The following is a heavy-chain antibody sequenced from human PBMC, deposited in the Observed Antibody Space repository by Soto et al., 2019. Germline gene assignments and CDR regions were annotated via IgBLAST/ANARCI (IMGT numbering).Heavy chain of an antibody. CDR2: ISGYNGNT. J-gene: IGHJ4*02. CDR1: GYTFTTYG. D-gene: IGHD4-17*01. V-gene: IGHV1-18*01. Sequence: GASVKVSCKDSGYTFTTYGIDWVRQAPGQGLEWMGWISGYNGNTNYAQKLQGRVTMTSDTSTNTAYMELRSLRSDDTAVYYCAREYGNYGPDYWGQGTLVTVSS. CDR3: AREYGNYGPDY.